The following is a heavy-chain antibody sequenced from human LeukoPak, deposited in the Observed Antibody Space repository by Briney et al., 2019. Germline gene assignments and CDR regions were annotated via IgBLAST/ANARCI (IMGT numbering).Heavy chain of an antibody. CDR3: ARHYCSSTSCSPRWFDY. CDR2: IYYSGST. V-gene: IGHV4-59*08. D-gene: IGHD2-2*01. Sequence: PETLSLTCTVSGGSISSNYWSWIRQPPGKGLEWIGYIYYSGSTNYNPSLKSRVTISVDTSNNQFSLKLSSVTAADTAVYYCARHYCSSTSCSPRWFDYWGQGTLVTVSS. J-gene: IGHJ4*02. CDR1: GGSISSNY.